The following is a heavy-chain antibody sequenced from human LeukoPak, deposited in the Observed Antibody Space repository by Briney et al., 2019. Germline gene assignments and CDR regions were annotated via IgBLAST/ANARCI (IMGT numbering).Heavy chain of an antibody. D-gene: IGHD6-19*01. CDR1: EFTFSSYA. CDR3: ARDPWGMLVVEVAGFDY. V-gene: IGHV3-21*01. Sequence: GGSLRLSCAASEFTFSSYAMSWVRQAPGKGLEWVSSISSSSSYIYYADSVKGRFTISRDNAKNSLYLQMNSLRGEDTAVYYCARDPWGMLVVEVAGFDYWGQGTLVTVSS. CDR2: ISSSSSYI. J-gene: IGHJ4*02.